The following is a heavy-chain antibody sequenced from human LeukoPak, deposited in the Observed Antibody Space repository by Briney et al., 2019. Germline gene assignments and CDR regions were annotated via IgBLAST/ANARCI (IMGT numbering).Heavy chain of an antibody. CDR3: ARQSNSYCFYYYYYGMDV. CDR2: IYYSGST. CDR1: GGSISSYY. V-gene: IGHV4-59*08. J-gene: IGHJ6*02. D-gene: IGHD5-18*01. Sequence: PSETLSLTCTVSGGSISSYYWSWIRQPPGKGLEWIGYIYYSGSTNYNPSLKSRVTISVDTSKNQFSLKLSSVTAADTAVYYCARQSNSYCFYYYYYGMDVWGQGTTVTVSS.